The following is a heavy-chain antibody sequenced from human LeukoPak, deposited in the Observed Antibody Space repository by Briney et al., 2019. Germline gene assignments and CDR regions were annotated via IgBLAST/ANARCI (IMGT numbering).Heavy chain of an antibody. CDR1: GGSISGYY. CDR2: IYTSGST. J-gene: IGHJ4*02. D-gene: IGHD3-10*01. CDR3: ARDRSGDAALATRFFDY. V-gene: IGHV4-4*07. Sequence: SETLSLTCTVSGGSISGYYWSWIPQPAGEGLEWLGRIYTSGSTNYNPSLKSRVTMSVDTSKNQFSLWLSSVTAADTAVYYCARDRSGDAALATRFFDYWGQGALVTVSS.